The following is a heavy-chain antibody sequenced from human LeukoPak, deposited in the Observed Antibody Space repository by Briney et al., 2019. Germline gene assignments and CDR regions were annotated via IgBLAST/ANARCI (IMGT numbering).Heavy chain of an antibody. CDR3: ARGHDYGDYPNWFDP. Sequence: GGSLRLSCAASGFTFSTYTMNWVRQAPGKGLEGVSYISSSSSTIYYADSVKGRFTISRDNAKNSLYLQMNSPRAEDTAVYYCARGHDYGDYPNWFDPWGQGTLVTVSS. CDR2: ISSSSSTI. J-gene: IGHJ5*02. V-gene: IGHV3-48*01. CDR1: GFTFSTYT. D-gene: IGHD4-17*01.